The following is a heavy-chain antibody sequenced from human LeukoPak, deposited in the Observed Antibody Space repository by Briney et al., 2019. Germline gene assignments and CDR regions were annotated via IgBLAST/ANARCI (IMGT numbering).Heavy chain of an antibody. D-gene: IGHD3-22*01. CDR1: GFTFSSYG. CDR2: ISSNGGTT. J-gene: IGHJ4*02. Sequence: GGSLRLSCAASGFTFSSYGMHWVRQAPGKGLEYVSAISSNGGTTYYANSVKGRFTISRDNSKNTLYLQMGSLRAEDMAVYYCARADYDTSGYYADYWGQGTLVTVSS. CDR3: ARADYDTSGYYADY. V-gene: IGHV3-64*01.